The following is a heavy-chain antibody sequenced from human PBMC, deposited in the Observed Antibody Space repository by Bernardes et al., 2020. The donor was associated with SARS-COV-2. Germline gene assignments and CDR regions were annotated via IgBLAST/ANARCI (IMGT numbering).Heavy chain of an antibody. J-gene: IGHJ3*02. CDR2: IYYSGST. D-gene: IGHD2-2*01. Sequence: SETLSLTCTVSGGSISSYYWSWIRQPPGKGLEWIGYIYYSGSTNYNPSLKSRVTISVDTSKNQFSLKLSSVTAADTAVYYCARPQYQLLSAGAFDIWGQGTMVTVSS. V-gene: IGHV4-59*08. CDR3: ARPQYQLLSAGAFDI. CDR1: GGSISSYY.